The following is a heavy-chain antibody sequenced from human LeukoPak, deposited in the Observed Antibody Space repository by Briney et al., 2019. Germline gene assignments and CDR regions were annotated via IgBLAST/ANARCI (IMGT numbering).Heavy chain of an antibody. D-gene: IGHD1-1*01. CDR3: AKDNRPNWNPVMGWFDP. V-gene: IGHV3-9*01. CDR1: GFTFDDYA. CDR2: ISWNSGSI. Sequence: PGGSLRLSCAASGFTFDDYAMHWVRQAPGKGLEWVSGISWNSGSIGYADSVKGRFTISRDNAKNSLYLQMNSLRAEDTALYYCAKDNRPNWNPVMGWFDPWGQGTLVTVSS. J-gene: IGHJ5*02.